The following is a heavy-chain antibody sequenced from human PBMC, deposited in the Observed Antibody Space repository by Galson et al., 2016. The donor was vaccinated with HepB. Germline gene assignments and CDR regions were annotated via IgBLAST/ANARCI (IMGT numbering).Heavy chain of an antibody. Sequence: SLRLSCATSGYTFRNYWISWVRQAPGKGLEWVANINNDGVEKNYAGSVKGRFNISRDNAKNSLYLQMDSLRVEDTGFYYCARGEKGYSEGASWGQGTLVTVSS. CDR3: ARGEKGYSEGAS. V-gene: IGHV3-7*01. CDR1: GYTFRNYW. J-gene: IGHJ5*02. D-gene: IGHD3-22*01. CDR2: INNDGVEK.